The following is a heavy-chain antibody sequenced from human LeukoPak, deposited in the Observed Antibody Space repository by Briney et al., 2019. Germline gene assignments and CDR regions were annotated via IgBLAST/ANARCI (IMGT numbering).Heavy chain of an antibody. CDR3: AREEAGTYGFQY. J-gene: IGHJ4*02. Sequence: PGGSLRLSCAASGFAFSSYGMHWVRQAPGKGLEWVAVISYDGSNKYYADSVKGRFTISRDNSKNTLYLQMNSLGAEDTAVYYCAREEAGTYGFQYWGQGTLVTVSS. CDR2: ISYDGSNK. V-gene: IGHV3-30*03. D-gene: IGHD3-10*01. CDR1: GFAFSSYG.